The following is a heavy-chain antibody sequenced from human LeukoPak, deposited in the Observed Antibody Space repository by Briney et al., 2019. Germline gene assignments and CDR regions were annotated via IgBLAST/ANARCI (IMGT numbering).Heavy chain of an antibody. J-gene: IGHJ3*02. V-gene: IGHV4-59*08. Sequence: PSETLSLTCAVSGGSITGHYWNWIRQTPGIRLESIGYTSYSRTTIYNSYSKARATMSIDTSKNQLYPNLTSVTATDTAGYYCAKLGHSDGWYLGAFDIWGQGTTVIVSS. D-gene: IGHD6-19*01. CDR3: AKLGHSDGWYLGAFDI. CDR1: GGSITGHY. CDR2: TSYSRTT.